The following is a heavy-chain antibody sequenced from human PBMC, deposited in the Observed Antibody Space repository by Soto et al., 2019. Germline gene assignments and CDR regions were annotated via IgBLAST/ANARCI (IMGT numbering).Heavy chain of an antibody. D-gene: IGHD3-10*01. CDR1: GYPFTSYG. V-gene: IGHV1-8*02. CDR2: INPHGGDT. J-gene: IGHJ5*02. CDR3: AREHYGNSAWFDP. Sequence: ASVKVSCKASGYPFTSYGVSWVRQAPGQGPEWMGWINPHGGDTSYAETFQGRVSMTTNTSISTAYMELSSLRSEDTAVYYCAREHYGNSAWFDPWGQGTLVTVSS.